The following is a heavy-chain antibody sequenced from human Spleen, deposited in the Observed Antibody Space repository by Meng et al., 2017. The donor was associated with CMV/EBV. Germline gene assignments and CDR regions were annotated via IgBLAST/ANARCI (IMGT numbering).Heavy chain of an antibody. CDR3: ARLGKYGSGSYPRHWFDT. J-gene: IGHJ5*02. CDR2: INPNSGGT. D-gene: IGHD3-10*01. V-gene: IGHV1-2*02. CDR1: GYTFTGYY. Sequence: QVQLVQSGAEVKKPXXSVKVXCKASGYTFTGYYMHWVRQAPGQGLEWMGWINPNSGGTNYAQKFQGRVTMTRDTSISTAYMELSRLRSDDTAVYYCARLGKYGSGSYPRHWFDTWGQGTLVTVSS.